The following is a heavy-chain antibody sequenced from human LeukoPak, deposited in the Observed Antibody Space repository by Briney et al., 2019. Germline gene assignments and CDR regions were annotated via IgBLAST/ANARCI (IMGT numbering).Heavy chain of an antibody. D-gene: IGHD4-23*01. CDR3: TKVGTPGHYYFDY. V-gene: IGHV3-74*01. Sequence: GGSLRLSCAVSGITVSKYWMHWVRQVPGKGLVWVSRIHSDGSTTDYADSVKGRFAISRDNSKNTLYLQMNSLRAEDTAVYYCTKVGTPGHYYFDYWGQGTVVTVSS. CDR2: IHSDGSTT. CDR1: GITVSKYW. J-gene: IGHJ4*02.